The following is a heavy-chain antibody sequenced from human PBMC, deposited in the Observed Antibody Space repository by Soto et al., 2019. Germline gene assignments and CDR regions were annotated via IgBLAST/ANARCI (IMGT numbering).Heavy chain of an antibody. J-gene: IGHJ3*02. CDR2: IYWDGDR. D-gene: IGHD3-10*01. V-gene: IGHV2-5*02. CDR3: ARRQNSLIRGANAFDT. Sequence: QITLKESGPTLVKPTQTLTLTCTFSGFSLITGGVGVGWIRQPPGKALEWLALIYWDGDRRYSPSLKSRLTITKDSAKNQVVLTMTNMDPEDTATYYCARRQNSLIRGANAFDTWGQGTSVTVSS. CDR1: GFSLITGGVG.